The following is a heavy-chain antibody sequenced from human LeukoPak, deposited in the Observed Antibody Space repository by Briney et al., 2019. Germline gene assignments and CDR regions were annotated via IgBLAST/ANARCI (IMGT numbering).Heavy chain of an antibody. CDR3: ARAGYYGSWYSDAFDI. D-gene: IGHD6-13*01. Sequence: RPGGSLRLSCAASGFTFSNYWMTWVRQAPGKGLEWVANIKLDGGEKYYVDSVKGRFTISRDNAKNSLFLQMNSLRAEDTAVYYCARAGYYGSWYSDAFDIWGQGTTVTVSS. V-gene: IGHV3-7*01. J-gene: IGHJ3*02. CDR2: IKLDGGEK. CDR1: GFTFSNYW.